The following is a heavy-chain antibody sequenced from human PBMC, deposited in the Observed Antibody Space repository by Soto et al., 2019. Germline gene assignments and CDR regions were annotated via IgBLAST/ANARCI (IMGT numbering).Heavy chain of an antibody. J-gene: IGHJ5*02. V-gene: IGHV1-18*01. D-gene: IGHD1-26*01. Sequence: GASVKVSCKASGYTFTSYGISWVRQAPGQGLEWMGWISAYNGNTNYAQKLQGRVTMTTDTSTSTAYMELRSLRSDDTAVYYCARDRVGVGATLYFHNWFDPWGQGTLVTVSS. CDR1: GYTFTSYG. CDR3: ARDRVGVGATLYFHNWFDP. CDR2: ISAYNGNT.